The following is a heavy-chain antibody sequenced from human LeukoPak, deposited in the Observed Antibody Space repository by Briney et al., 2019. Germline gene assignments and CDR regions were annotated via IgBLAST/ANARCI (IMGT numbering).Heavy chain of an antibody. CDR2: IVPSGSYT. D-gene: IGHD2-2*01. Sequence: AESLKIPCRGAGGSFSSYWIRWVRRMPGGGLVWLGRIVPSGSYTNYSPSFQGRVTISADKSISTAYLQWSSLKASDTAMYYCARRYCSSTSCYLDWFHPWRQGTLVTVSS. J-gene: IGHJ5*02. CDR1: GGSFSSYW. V-gene: IGHV5-10-1*01. CDR3: ARRYCSSTSCYLDWFHP.